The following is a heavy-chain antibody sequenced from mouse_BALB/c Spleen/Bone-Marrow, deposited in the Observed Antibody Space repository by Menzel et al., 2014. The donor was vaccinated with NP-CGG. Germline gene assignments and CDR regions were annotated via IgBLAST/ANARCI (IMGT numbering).Heavy chain of an antibody. CDR1: GYTFTTYW. CDR2: VDPSDGYT. CDR3: ARGGDNFAWFAY. D-gene: IGHD1-3*01. V-gene: IGHV1-69*02. J-gene: IGHJ3*01. Sequence: VKLVESGAELVTPGASVKLSCKASGYTFTTYWMHWVKQRPGHGLEWIGQVDPSDGYTNYSQMFKGKATLTVDKSSSTAYMQLSSLSSEDSAVYYCARGGDNFAWFAYWGRGTLVTVSA.